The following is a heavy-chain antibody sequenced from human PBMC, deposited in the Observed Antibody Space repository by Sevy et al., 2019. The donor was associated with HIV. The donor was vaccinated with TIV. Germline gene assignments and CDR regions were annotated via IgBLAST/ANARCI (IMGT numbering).Heavy chain of an antibody. V-gene: IGHV4-59*01. D-gene: IGHD3-22*01. CDR2: IYYSGST. J-gene: IGHJ4*02. CDR3: ARDSGYDSSGYYAYFDY. Sequence: SETLSLTCTVSGGSISSYYWSWIRQPPGKGLEWIGYIYYSGSTNYNPSLKSRVTISVDTSKNQFSLKLSSVTAADTAVYYCARDSGYDSSGYYAYFDYWGQGTLVTVSS. CDR1: GGSISSYY.